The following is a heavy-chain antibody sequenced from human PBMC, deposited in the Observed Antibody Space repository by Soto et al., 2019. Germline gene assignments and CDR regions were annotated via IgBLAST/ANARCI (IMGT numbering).Heavy chain of an antibody. D-gene: IGHD2-15*01. CDR2: ISGSGGST. CDR3: AKAQGYCSGGSCYQGLPYYYGMDV. CDR1: GFTFSSYA. V-gene: IGHV3-23*01. J-gene: IGHJ6*02. Sequence: EVQLLESGGGLVQPGGSLRLSCAASGFTFSSYAMSWVRQAPGKGLEWVSAISGSGGSTYYADSVKGRFTISRDNSKNTLYLQMNSLRAEDTAVYYCAKAQGYCSGGSCYQGLPYYYGMDVWGQGTTVTVSS.